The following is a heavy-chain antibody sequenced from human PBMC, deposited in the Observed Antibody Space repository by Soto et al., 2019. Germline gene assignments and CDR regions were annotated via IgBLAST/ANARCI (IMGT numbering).Heavy chain of an antibody. CDR1: GDSISGYN. D-gene: IGHD1-26*01. Sequence: QVQLQESGPGLVKPSETLSLTCTVSGDSISGYNLAWIRQPPGKGLEWIGYVRSSGGTSYNPSLKGRVAISADTSTKQFSLRLSSVTAADTAVYYCVRQGIGVLHGLVDVWGQGTTVTVSS. J-gene: IGHJ6*02. CDR3: VRQGIGVLHGLVDV. V-gene: IGHV4-59*08. CDR2: VRSSGGT.